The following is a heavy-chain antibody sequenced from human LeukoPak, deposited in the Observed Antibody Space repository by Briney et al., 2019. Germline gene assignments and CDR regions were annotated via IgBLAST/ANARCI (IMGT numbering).Heavy chain of an antibody. J-gene: IGHJ4*02. V-gene: IGHV3-23*01. CDR2: ISGSGGST. D-gene: IGHD6-19*01. CDR3: AKDQGIAVAGLFDY. Sequence: GALRLSCAASGFPFSSYAMSWVRQAPGKGLEWVSAISGSGGSTYYADSVKGRFTISRDNSKNTLYLQMNSLRAEDTAVYYCAKDQGIAVAGLFDYWGQGTLVTGSS. CDR1: GFPFSSYA.